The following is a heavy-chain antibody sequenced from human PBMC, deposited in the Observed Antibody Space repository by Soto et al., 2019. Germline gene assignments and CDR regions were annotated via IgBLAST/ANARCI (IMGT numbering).Heavy chain of an antibody. V-gene: IGHV3-33*01. CDR3: AREGLGGSYCLRAFDI. Sequence: QVQLVESGGGVVQPGRSLRLSCAASGFTFSSYGMHWVRQAPGKGLEWVAVIWYDGSNKYYADSVKGRFTISRDNSKNTLYVQMNGLRAEDTAVYYCAREGLGGSYCLRAFDIWGQGTMVTVSS. J-gene: IGHJ3*02. D-gene: IGHD1-26*01. CDR1: GFTFSSYG. CDR2: IWYDGSNK.